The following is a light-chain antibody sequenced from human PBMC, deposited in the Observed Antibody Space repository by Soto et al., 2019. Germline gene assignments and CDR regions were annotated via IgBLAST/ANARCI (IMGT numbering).Light chain of an antibody. J-gene: IGKJ2*01. CDR2: GAS. Sequence: EIVLTQSPGTLSLSPGERATLSCRASQSVSSDLAWYHQKPGQAPRLLIYGASRRATSIPDRFSGSGSGTDFTLTISRLEPEDFAVYYCQQYDNSPPYTFGQGTKVDIK. CDR1: QSVSSD. V-gene: IGKV3-20*01. CDR3: QQYDNSPPYT.